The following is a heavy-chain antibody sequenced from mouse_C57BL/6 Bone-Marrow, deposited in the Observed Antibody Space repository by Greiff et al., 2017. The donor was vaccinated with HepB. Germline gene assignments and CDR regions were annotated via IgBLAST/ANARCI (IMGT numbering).Heavy chain of an antibody. CDR2: IRNKANGYTT. D-gene: IGHD1-1*01. Sequence: EVQLQESGGGLVQPGGSLSLSCAASGFTFTDYYMSWVRQPPGKALEWLGFIRNKANGYTTEYSASVKGRFTISRDNSQSILYLQMNALRAEDSATYYCARYKYYGFDYWGQGTTLTVSS. CDR3: ARYKYYGFDY. J-gene: IGHJ2*01. V-gene: IGHV7-3*01. CDR1: GFTFTDYY.